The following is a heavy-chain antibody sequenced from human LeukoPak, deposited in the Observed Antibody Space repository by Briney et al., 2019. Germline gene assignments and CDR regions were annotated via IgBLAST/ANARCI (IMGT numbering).Heavy chain of an antibody. CDR3: ARGDGYNFFDY. CDR1: GLNVGDNY. CDR2: MYGSGAT. Sequence: GGSLRLSCAASGLNVGDNYMSWVRQAPGKGPEWVSVMYGSGATSYADSVKGRFTISRDNSENTLYLQMKSLRAEDTAVYYCARGDGYNFFDYWGQGTLVTVSS. V-gene: IGHV3-53*01. J-gene: IGHJ4*02. D-gene: IGHD5-24*01.